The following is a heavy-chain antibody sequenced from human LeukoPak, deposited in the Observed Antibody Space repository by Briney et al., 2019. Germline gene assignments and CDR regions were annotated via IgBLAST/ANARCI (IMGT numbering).Heavy chain of an antibody. Sequence: GGSLRLSCAASGFTFDDYAMHWVRQAPGKGLEWVSGISWNSGSIGYADSVKGRFTISRDNAKNSLYLQMNSLRAEDTALYYCAKDTRGYYYYGMDVWGQGTTVTVSS. CDR3: AKDTRGYYYYGMDV. CDR1: GFTFDDYA. J-gene: IGHJ6*02. V-gene: IGHV3-9*01. CDR2: ISWNSGSI.